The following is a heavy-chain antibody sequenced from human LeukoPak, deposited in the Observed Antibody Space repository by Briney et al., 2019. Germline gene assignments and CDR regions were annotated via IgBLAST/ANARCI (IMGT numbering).Heavy chain of an antibody. CDR2: IDSRGST. CDR3: ARDPRAGGYSDRPDAFDI. J-gene: IGHJ3*02. Sequence: SETLSLTCTVSGGSISSYYWNWIRQPPGKGLEWIAYIDSRGSTNYNPSLKSRVTISVDRSQNQFSLRLSSVTAADTAVYYCARDPRAGGYSDRPDAFDIWGLGTMVTVSS. CDR1: GGSISSYY. V-gene: IGHV4-59*01. D-gene: IGHD3-16*01.